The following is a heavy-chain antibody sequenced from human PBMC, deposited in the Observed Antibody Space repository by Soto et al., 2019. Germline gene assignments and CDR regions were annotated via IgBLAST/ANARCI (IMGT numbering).Heavy chain of an antibody. V-gene: IGHV3-23*01. CDR1: GFTFSSYG. J-gene: IGHJ3*02. CDR3: AKGMRGSGSYAFDI. Sequence: GGSLRLSCAASGFTFSSYGMHWVRQAPGKGLEWVSAISGSGGSTYYADSVKGRFTISRDNSKNTLYLQMNSLRAEDTAVYYCAKGMRGSGSYAFDIWGQGTMVTVSS. D-gene: IGHD3-10*01. CDR2: ISGSGGST.